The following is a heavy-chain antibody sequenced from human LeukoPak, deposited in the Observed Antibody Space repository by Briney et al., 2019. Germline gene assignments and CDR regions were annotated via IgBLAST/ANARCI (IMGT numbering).Heavy chain of an antibody. V-gene: IGHV4-4*07. Sequence: KTSEALSVTCAVPGGSISVCYWSWIRQPAGKGLDWVGRIHSSGSINHNPSLKRRVTLSVDTSKNQFSLRLSSVAAADTAVYYCARGTFQDGLDVWGQGTTVTVSS. CDR2: IHSSGSI. CDR1: GGSISVCY. CDR3: ARGTFQDGLDV. J-gene: IGHJ6*02. D-gene: IGHD2/OR15-2a*01.